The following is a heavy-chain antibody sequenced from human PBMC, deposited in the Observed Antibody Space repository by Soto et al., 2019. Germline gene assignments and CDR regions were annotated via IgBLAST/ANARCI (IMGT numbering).Heavy chain of an antibody. CDR3: ADRQLAVAAVSYYFGY. CDR1: GFSLSTSGVG. V-gene: IGHV2-5*01. D-gene: IGHD6-19*01. CDR2: IFWNDDK. J-gene: IGHJ4*02. Sequence: QITLKESGPTLVKPTQTLTLTCTFSGFSLSTSGVGVGWIRQPPGKALEWLALIFWNDDKRYSPSLKSRLAITKDTSKNQVVLTMTNMDPVDTATYYCADRQLAVAAVSYYFGYWGQGALVTVSS.